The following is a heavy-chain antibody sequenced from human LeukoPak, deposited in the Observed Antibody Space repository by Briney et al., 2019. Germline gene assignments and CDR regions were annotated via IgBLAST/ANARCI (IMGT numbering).Heavy chain of an antibody. CDR1: ADSISSRY. D-gene: IGHD3-22*01. V-gene: IGHV4-59*11. Sequence: PSETLSLTCTVSADSISSRYCSWIRQPPGKGLEWIGYIHYSGTTNYNPSLKSRVTISVDTSKKQFSLKPKSVTAADTAVYYCANLHYVSSGSNFDYWGQGTLVTVSS. CDR3: ANLHYVSSGSNFDY. J-gene: IGHJ4*02. CDR2: IHYSGTT.